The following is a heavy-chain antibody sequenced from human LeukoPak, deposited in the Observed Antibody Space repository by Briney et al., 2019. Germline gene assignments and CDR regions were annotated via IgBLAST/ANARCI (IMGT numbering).Heavy chain of an antibody. J-gene: IGHJ5*02. CDR1: GFTFSSYG. Sequence: GRSLSIPWAPSGFTFSSYGMHRGRDAPGKDLEWVAYIRYEGMNKHYAHSVKGRFTISRDNAKTSLYLQMNSLRAEDTAMYYCASSGWYSTPNWFDPWGQGTLVIVSS. D-gene: IGHD6-19*01. CDR2: IRYEGMNK. V-gene: IGHV3-33*03. CDR3: ASSGWYSTPNWFDP.